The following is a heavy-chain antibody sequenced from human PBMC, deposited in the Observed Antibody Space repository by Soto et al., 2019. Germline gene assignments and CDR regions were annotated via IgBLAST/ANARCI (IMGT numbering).Heavy chain of an antibody. J-gene: IGHJ4*02. CDR2: ISAHNGNT. D-gene: IGHD1-1*01. V-gene: IGHV1-18*01. Sequence: QVHLVQSGAAVKKPGASVKVSCKGSGYTFTSYGITWVRKAPGQGLEWMGWISAHNGNTDYAQKLQGRVTVTRDTSTSTAYKELRRLRSDVTAVYYCARGRYGDYWGQGALVTVSS. CDR3: ARGRYGDY. CDR1: GYTFTSYG.